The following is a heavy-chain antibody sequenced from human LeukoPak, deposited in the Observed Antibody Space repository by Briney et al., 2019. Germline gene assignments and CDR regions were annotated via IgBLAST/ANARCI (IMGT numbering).Heavy chain of an antibody. V-gene: IGHV1-69*01. D-gene: IGHD3-3*01. CDR1: LGTSRRYI. Sequence: VSSEPSLGTSRRYIISCVREAPGQRGEWMGGFIPIIGIANYAQTSPGRVTITADESTSTAYMELSRLRSDDTAVYYCASRYYDVWSGYTYYYYMDVWGKGTTVTVSS. J-gene: IGHJ6*03. CDR2: FIPIIGIA. CDR3: ASRYYDVWSGYTYYYYMDV.